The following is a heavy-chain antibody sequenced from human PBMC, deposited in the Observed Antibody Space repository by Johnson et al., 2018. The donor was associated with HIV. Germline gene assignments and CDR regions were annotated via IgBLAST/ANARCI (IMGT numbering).Heavy chain of an antibody. CDR3: AKGALEWELLAGDAFDI. V-gene: IGHV3-66*01. J-gene: IGHJ3*02. D-gene: IGHD1-26*01. Sequence: VQLVESGGGLVQPGGSLRLSCAASGFIVRITYMSWVRQAPGKGLEWVSVIYSGGSTYYADSVKGRFSISRDNSKNTLYFQMNSLRAEDTAVYYCAKGALEWELLAGDAFDIWGQGTMVTVSS. CDR1: GFIVRITY. CDR2: IYSGGST.